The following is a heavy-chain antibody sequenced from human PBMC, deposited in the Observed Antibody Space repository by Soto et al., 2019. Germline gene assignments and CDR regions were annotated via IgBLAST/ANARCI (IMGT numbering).Heavy chain of an antibody. J-gene: IGHJ4*02. CDR3: GRVPAAAAGIGIDH. V-gene: IGHV3-13*04. CDR1: GFTFRTFD. D-gene: IGHD6-13*01. CDR2: LGTLKGDT. Sequence: EEVLVESGGGLVQPGWSLRLSCAASGFTFRTFDMHWVRHSPGKGLEWVSGLGTLKGDTHYADPVKGRFTISRDNAKNTLYLQMNSLRAEDTAVYYCGRVPAAAAGIGIDHWGQGILVTVSS.